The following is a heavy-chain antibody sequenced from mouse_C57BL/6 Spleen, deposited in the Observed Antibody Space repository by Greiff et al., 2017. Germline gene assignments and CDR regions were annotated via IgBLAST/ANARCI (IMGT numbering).Heavy chain of an antibody. V-gene: IGHV1-53*01. CDR2: INPSNGGT. D-gene: IGHD3-3*01. CDR1: GYTFTSYW. J-gene: IGHJ2*01. CDR3: ARGGDEGYFDY. Sequence: QVQLLQPGTELVKPGASVKLSCKASGYTFTSYWMHWVKQRPGQGLEWIGNINPSNGGTNYNEKFKSKVTLTVDKSSSTSYMQLSSLTSEDSAVYYCARGGDEGYFDYWGQGTTLTVSS.